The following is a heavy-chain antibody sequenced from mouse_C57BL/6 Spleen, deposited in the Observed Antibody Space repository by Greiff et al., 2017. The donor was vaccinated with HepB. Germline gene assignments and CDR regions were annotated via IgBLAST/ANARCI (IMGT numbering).Heavy chain of an antibody. CDR1: GYTFTSYW. D-gene: IGHD5-1*01. Sequence: VQLQQPGAELVMPGASVKLSCKASGYTFTSYWMHWVKQRPGQGLEWIGEIDPSDSYTNYNQKFKGKSTLTVDKSSSTAYMQLSSLTSEDSAVYYGARRTPDWYFDVWGTGTTVTVSS. CDR3: ARRTPDWYFDV. V-gene: IGHV1-69*01. CDR2: IDPSDSYT. J-gene: IGHJ1*03.